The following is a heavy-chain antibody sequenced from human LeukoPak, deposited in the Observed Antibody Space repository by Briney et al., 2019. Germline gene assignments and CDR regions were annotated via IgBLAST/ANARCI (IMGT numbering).Heavy chain of an antibody. D-gene: IGHD6-19*01. CDR1: GGTFSSYA. CDR2: IIPIFGTA. V-gene: IGHV1-69*13. CDR3: ARVPYSSGWYDGSDY. Sequence: WASVKVSCKASGGTFSSYAVSWVRQAPGQGLEWMGGIIPIFGTANYAQKFQGRVTITADESTSTAYMELSSLRSEDTAVYYSARVPYSSGWYDGSDYWGQGTLVTVSS. J-gene: IGHJ4*02.